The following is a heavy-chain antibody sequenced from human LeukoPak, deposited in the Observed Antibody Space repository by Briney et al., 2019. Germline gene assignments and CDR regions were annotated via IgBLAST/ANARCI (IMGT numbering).Heavy chain of an antibody. Sequence: GGSLRLSCAASGFTFSSYAMSWVRQAPGKGLEWVSAISGSGGSTYYADSVKGRFTISRDNSKNTLYLQMNSLGAEDTAVYYCADWYSSSWYFPGWFDPWGQGTLVTVSS. CDR2: ISGSGGST. J-gene: IGHJ5*02. CDR3: ADWYSSSWYFPGWFDP. V-gene: IGHV3-23*01. CDR1: GFTFSSYA. D-gene: IGHD6-13*01.